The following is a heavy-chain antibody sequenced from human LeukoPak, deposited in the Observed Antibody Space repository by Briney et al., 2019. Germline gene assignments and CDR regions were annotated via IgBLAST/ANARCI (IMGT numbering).Heavy chain of an antibody. CDR2: IKARSAGGTI. D-gene: IGHD3-10*01. CDR1: GFSFSDDW. CDR3: TRGHYGP. V-gene: IGHV3-15*01. Sequence: GGSLRLSCAASGFSFSDDWMNWVREAPGKGPEWVGHIKARSAGGTIEYAAPVGGRFTISRDDSRSILYLQMNNLKSEDTALYHWTRGHYGPWGLGTLVTVSS. J-gene: IGHJ5*02.